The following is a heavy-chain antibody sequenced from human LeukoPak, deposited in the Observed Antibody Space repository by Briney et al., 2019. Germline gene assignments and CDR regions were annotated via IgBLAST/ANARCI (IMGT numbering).Heavy chain of an antibody. CDR2: INHSGST. V-gene: IGHV4-34*01. J-gene: IGHJ4*02. Sequence: KPSETLSLTCAVYGGSFSGYYWSWIRQPPGKGLEWIGEINHSGSTNYNPSLKSRVTISVDTSKNQFSLKLSSVTAADTAVYYCARQGVNSGSSSFDYWGQGTLVTVST. D-gene: IGHD1-26*01. CDR1: GGSFSGYY. CDR3: ARQGVNSGSSSFDY.